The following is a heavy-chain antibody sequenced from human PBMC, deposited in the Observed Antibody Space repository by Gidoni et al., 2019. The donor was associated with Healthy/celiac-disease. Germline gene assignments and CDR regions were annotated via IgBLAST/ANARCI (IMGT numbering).Heavy chain of an antibody. V-gene: IGHV4-61*02. Sequence: QVQLQESGPGLVKPSQTLSLTCTVSGGSIRSGHYYWSWIRQPAGKGLEWIGRIYTSGSTNYNPSLKSRVTISVDTSKNQFSLKLSSVTAADTAVYYCARESQRYSYGYPFDYWGQGTLVTVSS. CDR3: ARESQRYSYGYPFDY. CDR1: GGSIRSGHYY. D-gene: IGHD5-18*01. J-gene: IGHJ4*02. CDR2: IYTSGST.